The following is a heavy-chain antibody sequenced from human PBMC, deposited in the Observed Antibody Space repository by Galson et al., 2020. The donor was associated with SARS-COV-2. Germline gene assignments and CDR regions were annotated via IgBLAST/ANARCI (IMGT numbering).Heavy chain of an antibody. D-gene: IGHD3-3*01. Sequence: ASVKVSCKASGYTFTSYGISWVRQAPGQGLEWMGWISAYNGNTNYAQKLQGRVTMTTDTSTSTAYMELRSLRSDDTAVYYCAREEEGFLEWLGYYYYGMDVWGQGTTVTVSS. V-gene: IGHV1-18*01. CDR3: AREEEGFLEWLGYYYYGMDV. J-gene: IGHJ6*02. CDR1: GYTFTSYG. CDR2: ISAYNGNT.